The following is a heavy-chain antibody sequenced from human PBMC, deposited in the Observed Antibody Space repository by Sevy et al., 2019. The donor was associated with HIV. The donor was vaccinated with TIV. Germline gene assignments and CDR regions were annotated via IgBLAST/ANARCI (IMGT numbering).Heavy chain of an antibody. CDR1: GFTFSDYY. CDR2: ISSSGSTI. CDR3: ASRPRDYYGSGSYYKNGMDV. J-gene: IGHJ6*02. D-gene: IGHD3-10*01. V-gene: IGHV3-11*01. Sequence: GGSLRLSCAASGFTFSDYYMSWIRQAPGKGLEWVSYISSSGSTIYYADSVKGRFTISRDNAKNSLYLQMNSLRAEDTAVYYCASRPRDYYGSGSYYKNGMDVWRQGTTVTVSS.